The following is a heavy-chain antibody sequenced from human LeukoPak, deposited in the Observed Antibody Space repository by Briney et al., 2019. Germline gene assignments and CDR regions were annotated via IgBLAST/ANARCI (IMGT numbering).Heavy chain of an antibody. CDR3: SRESSGTYYNPRGYMHV. V-gene: IGHV4-4*07. CDR2: IFTSGND. J-gene: IGHJ6*03. D-gene: IGHD3-10*01. CDR1: GGSFGIYY. Sequence: PAETLTLTCTVSGGSFGIYYWNWIRQPAGKGLEWIGRIFTSGNDNYHPSLKSPVTQSVSPSKNHFSPNLKPLNTADPAGYYRSRESSGTYYNPRGYMHVWGKGTRVTVS.